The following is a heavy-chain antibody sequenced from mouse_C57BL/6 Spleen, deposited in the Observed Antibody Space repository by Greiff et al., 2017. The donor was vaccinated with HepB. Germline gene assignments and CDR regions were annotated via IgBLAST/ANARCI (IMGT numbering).Heavy chain of an antibody. V-gene: IGHV1-63*01. CDR2: IYPGGGYT. J-gene: IGHJ4*01. Sequence: QVQLQQSGAELVRPGPSVKMSCKASGYTFTNYWIGWAKQRPGHGLEWIGDIYPGGGYTNYNEKFKGKATLTADKSSSTAYMQFSSLTSEDSAIYYCARDGGLHAMDYWGQGTSVTVSS. D-gene: IGHD2-4*01. CDR1: GYTFTNYW. CDR3: ARDGGLHAMDY.